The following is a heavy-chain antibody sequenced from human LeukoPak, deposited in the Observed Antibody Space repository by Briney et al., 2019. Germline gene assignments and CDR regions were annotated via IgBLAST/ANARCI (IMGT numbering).Heavy chain of an antibody. Sequence: SETLSLTCTVSGGSISSYYWSWIRQPPGKGLEWIGSIYYSGSTYYNPSLKSRVTISVDTSKNQFSLKLSSVTAADTAVYYCARLITMIVVAVPDAFDIWGQGTMVTVSS. CDR3: ARLITMIVVAVPDAFDI. CDR1: GGSISSYY. D-gene: IGHD3-22*01. CDR2: IYYSGST. J-gene: IGHJ3*02. V-gene: IGHV4-39*07.